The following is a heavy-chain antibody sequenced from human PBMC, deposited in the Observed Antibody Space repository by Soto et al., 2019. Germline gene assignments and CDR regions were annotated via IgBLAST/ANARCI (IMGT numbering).Heavy chain of an antibody. CDR2: IFYSGTT. V-gene: IGHV4-30-4*01. J-gene: IGHJ6*02. CDR1: GDSISSADYY. Sequence: LSLTCTVSGDSISSADYYWSWILQTPGKGLEWIGHIFYSGTTYYNPSLKSRLTISVDTSKNHFSLRLTSVTAADTAVYYCARDLWVEPELYYYGMDVWGQGTTVTVSS. D-gene: IGHD1-1*01. CDR3: ARDLWVEPELYYYGMDV.